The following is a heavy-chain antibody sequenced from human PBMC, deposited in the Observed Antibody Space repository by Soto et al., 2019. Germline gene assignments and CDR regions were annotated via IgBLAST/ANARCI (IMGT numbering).Heavy chain of an antibody. CDR3: ALLPLGYCSGGSCYSAFDI. CDR2: IWYDGSNK. CDR1: GVTFSSYG. V-gene: IGHV3-33*08. D-gene: IGHD2-15*01. Sequence: GGSLRLSCAASGVTFSSYGMHWVRQAPGKGLEWVAVIWYDGSNKYYADSVKGRFTISRDNSKNTLYLQMNSLRAEDTAVYYCALLPLGYCSGGSCYSAFDIWGQGTMVTVSS. J-gene: IGHJ3*02.